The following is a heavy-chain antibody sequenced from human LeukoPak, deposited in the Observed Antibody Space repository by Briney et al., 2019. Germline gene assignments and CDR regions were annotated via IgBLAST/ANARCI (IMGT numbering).Heavy chain of an antibody. Sequence: ASVKVSCKASGYTFTTYGISWVRQAPGQGLERMGWITTYSGNTYYAQKLQGRVTMTTDTSTSTAYMELRSLRSDDTAVYYCATPLIGQGVSLGYWGQGTLVTVSS. CDR2: ITTYSGNT. V-gene: IGHV1-18*01. D-gene: IGHD3-16*01. CDR3: ATPLIGQGVSLGY. CDR1: GYTFTTYG. J-gene: IGHJ4*02.